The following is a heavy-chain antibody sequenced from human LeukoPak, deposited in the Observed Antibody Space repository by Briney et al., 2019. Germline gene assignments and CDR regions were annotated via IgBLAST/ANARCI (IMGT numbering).Heavy chain of an antibody. CDR1: GGSISSYY. D-gene: IGHD3-22*01. CDR2: IYYSGST. Sequence: SETLSLTCTVSGGSISSYYWSWIRQPPGKGLEWIGYIYYSGSTNSNPSLKSRVTISVDTSKNQSSLKLSSVTAADAAVYYCARHSSSGYYYGMDVWGQGTTVTVSS. CDR3: ARHSSSGYYYGMDV. V-gene: IGHV4-59*08. J-gene: IGHJ6*02.